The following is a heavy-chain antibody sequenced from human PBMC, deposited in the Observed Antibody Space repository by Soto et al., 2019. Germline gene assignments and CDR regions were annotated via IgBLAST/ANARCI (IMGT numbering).Heavy chain of an antibody. D-gene: IGHD2-2*01. Sequence: GESLKISCKGSGYNFINHWIAWVRQMPGKGLEWMGIVYPDDSDTRYSPSFQGQVTISAHKSISTAYLQLSSLESLDTAMYYGARPTYCSSTHCSPFDYWGQGTLVTVSS. J-gene: IGHJ4*02. V-gene: IGHV5-51*01. CDR1: GYNFINHW. CDR2: VYPDDSDT. CDR3: ARPTYCSSTHCSPFDY.